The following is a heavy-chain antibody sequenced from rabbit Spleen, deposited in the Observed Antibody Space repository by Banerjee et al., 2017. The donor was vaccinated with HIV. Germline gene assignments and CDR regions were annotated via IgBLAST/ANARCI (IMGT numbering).Heavy chain of an antibody. CDR2: IDSGSSGFT. CDR3: ARDSGSSFSTYGMDL. V-gene: IGHV1S45*01. Sequence: QQQLEESGGGLVKPGGTLTLTCKASGIDFSSYYYMCWVRQAPGKGLEWIACIDSGSSGFTYFASWAKGRFTISKTSSTTVTLQMTSLTAADTATYFCARDSGSSFSTYGMDLWARGPSSPS. D-gene: IGHD8-1*01. CDR1: GIDFSSYYY. J-gene: IGHJ6*01.